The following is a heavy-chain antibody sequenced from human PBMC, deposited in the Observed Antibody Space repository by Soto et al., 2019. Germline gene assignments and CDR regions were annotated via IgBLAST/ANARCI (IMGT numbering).Heavy chain of an antibody. J-gene: IGHJ3*02. CDR3: ARASQFTAADAFDI. CDR2: IIPILGIA. Sequence: SVKVSCKASGGTFSSYTISWVRQAPGQGLEWMGRIIPILGIANYAQKFQGRVTITADKSTSTAYMELSSLRSEDTAVYYCARASQFTAADAFDIWGQGTMVTVSS. V-gene: IGHV1-69*02. D-gene: IGHD3-16*01. CDR1: GGTFSSYT.